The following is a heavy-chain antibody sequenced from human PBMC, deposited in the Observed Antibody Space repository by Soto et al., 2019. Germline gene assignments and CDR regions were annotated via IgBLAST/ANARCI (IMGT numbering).Heavy chain of an antibody. D-gene: IGHD5-18*01. CDR3: ARSAATVLDY. Sequence: QVQLQESGPGLVKPSGTLSLTCTVSGGSMSSSNWWNWVRQSPGKGLEWIGEAHHSGRTNYNPSLKSRVTISVDKSQPHFSLKLTSVTAADTAVYYCARSAATVLDYWGQGTLVTVSS. CDR2: AHHSGRT. CDR1: GGSMSSSNW. J-gene: IGHJ4*02. V-gene: IGHV4-4*02.